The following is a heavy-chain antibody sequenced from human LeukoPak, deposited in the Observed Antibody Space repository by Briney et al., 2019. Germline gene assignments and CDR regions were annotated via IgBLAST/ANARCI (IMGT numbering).Heavy chain of an antibody. Sequence: SETLSLTCAVYGGSFSGYYWSWIRQPPGKGLEWIGEINHRGSTNYNPSLKSRVTISVDTSKNQFSLKLSSVTAADRAVYYCASLRPWRKKGVFDYWGQGTLVTVSS. V-gene: IGHV4-34*01. CDR1: GGSFSGYY. CDR2: INHRGST. CDR3: ASLRPWRKKGVFDY. D-gene: IGHD3-3*01. J-gene: IGHJ4*02.